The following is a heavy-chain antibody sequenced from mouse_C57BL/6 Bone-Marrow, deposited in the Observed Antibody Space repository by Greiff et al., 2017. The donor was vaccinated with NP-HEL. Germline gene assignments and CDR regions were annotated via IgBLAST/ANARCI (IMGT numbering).Heavy chain of an antibody. D-gene: IGHD2-1*01. CDR3: VRPLYGNYDAMDY. CDR1: GFSFNTYA. CDR2: IRSKSNNYAT. J-gene: IGHJ4*01. V-gene: IGHV10-1*01. Sequence: EVMLVESGGGLVQPKGSLKLSCAASGFSFNTYAMNWVRQAPGKGLEWVARIRSKSNNYATYYADSVKDRFTISRDDSESMLYLQMNNLKTEDTAMYYCVRPLYGNYDAMDYWGQGTSVTVSS.